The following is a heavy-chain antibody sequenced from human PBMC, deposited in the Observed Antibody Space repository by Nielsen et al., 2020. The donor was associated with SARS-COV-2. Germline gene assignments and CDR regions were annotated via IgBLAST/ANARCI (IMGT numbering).Heavy chain of an antibody. J-gene: IGHJ6*02. CDR2: IYYSGST. CDR1: GGSISSGDYY. D-gene: IGHD2-2*01. CDR3: ARDSPLNCSSTSCYGGYYYGMDV. V-gene: IGHV4-30-4*01. Sequence: SETLSLTCTVSGGSISSGDYYWSWIRQPPGKGLEWIGYIYYSGSTYYNPSLKSRVTISVDTSKNQFSLKLSSVTAADTAVYYCARDSPLNCSSTSCYGGYYYGMDVWGQGTTVTVSS.